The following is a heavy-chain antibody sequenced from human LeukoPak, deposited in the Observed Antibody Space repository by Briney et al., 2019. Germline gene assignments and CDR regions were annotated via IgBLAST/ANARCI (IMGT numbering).Heavy chain of an antibody. J-gene: IGHJ4*02. V-gene: IGHV4-59*03. CDR3: AGQVYSSSWSYYFEY. CDR2: IHYSGST. D-gene: IGHD6-13*01. CDR1: GGSISSYY. Sequence: SETLSLTCAVSGGSISSYYWSWIRQPPGRGLEWIGSIHYSGSTSYNSSLKSRVTMSIDTSKNQFSLKLSSVTPADTAVYYCAGQVYSSSWSYYFEYWGQGILVIVSS.